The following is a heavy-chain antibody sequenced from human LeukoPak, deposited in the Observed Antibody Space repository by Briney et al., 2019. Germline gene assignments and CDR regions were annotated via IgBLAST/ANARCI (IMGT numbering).Heavy chain of an antibody. CDR2: ISYDGRNK. Sequence: PGRSLRLSCAASGFTFSSYGMHWVRQAPGKGLEWVAVISYDGRNKYYADSVKGRFTISRDNSKNTLYLQMNSLRAEDTAVYYCAKDLTNYYDSSGYDYWGQGTLVTVSS. CDR3: AKDLTNYYDSSGYDY. CDR1: GFTFSSYG. D-gene: IGHD3-22*01. J-gene: IGHJ4*02. V-gene: IGHV3-30*18.